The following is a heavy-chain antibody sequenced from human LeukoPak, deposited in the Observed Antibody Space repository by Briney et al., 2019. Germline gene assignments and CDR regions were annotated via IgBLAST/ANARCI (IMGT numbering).Heavy chain of an antibody. Sequence: PGGSLRLSCGDSGFTFSDYAMHWVRQAPDKGLEWVAVILFDGSNKYYADSVKGRFTISRDNSRNTLYLQMNSLRVEDTAVYYCATGVSEVSILGDVFMGAFDIWGHGTMVTVSS. CDR1: GFTFSDYA. J-gene: IGHJ3*02. D-gene: IGHD3-3*01. CDR3: ATGVSEVSILGDVFMGAFDI. V-gene: IGHV3-30*04. CDR2: ILFDGSNK.